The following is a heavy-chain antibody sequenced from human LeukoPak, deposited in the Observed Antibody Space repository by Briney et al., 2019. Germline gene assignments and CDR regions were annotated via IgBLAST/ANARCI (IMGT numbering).Heavy chain of an antibody. Sequence: ASVKVSCKASGYTFTGYYMHWVRQAPGQGLEWMGIINPSGGSTSYAQKFQGRVTMTRDTSTSTVYMELSSLRSEDTAVYYCARTPTASARASARDDYWGQGTLVTVSS. V-gene: IGHV1-46*01. CDR1: GYTFTGYY. D-gene: IGHD1-26*01. CDR3: ARTPTASARASARDDY. CDR2: INPSGGST. J-gene: IGHJ4*02.